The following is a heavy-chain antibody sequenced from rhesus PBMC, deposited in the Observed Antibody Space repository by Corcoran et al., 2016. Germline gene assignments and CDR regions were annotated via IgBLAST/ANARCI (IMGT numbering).Heavy chain of an antibody. D-gene: IGHD6-13*01. CDR1: GGSIISSHC. V-gene: IGHV4-65*02. J-gene: IGHJ4*01. CDR2: IGGSSGST. CDR3: ARQPPNLAAARGPFDY. Sequence: QVQLQESGPGLLKPSETLSLTCAVSGGSIISSHCWSWIRQPPGKGLEWIGNIGGSSGSTYDNPALKRRVTISKDTSKNQFALKLSSVTAAETAVYYCARQPPNLAAARGPFDYWGQGVLVTVSS.